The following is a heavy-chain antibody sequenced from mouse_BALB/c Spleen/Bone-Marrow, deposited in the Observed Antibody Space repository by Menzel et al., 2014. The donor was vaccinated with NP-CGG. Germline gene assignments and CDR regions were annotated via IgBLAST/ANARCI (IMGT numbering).Heavy chain of an antibody. CDR1: GFTFNDYY. V-gene: IGHV14-3*02. CDR2: IDPANGNT. J-gene: IGHJ4*01. Sequence: VQLQQSGAELVKPGASVKLSCTASGFTFNDYYMHWVKQRPEKGLEWIGRIDPANGNTNYAQKFKGKATITADTSSNTDCLQLSRLTSEYTAVYYCAKWDYYAMDYWGQGTSLTVSS. CDR3: AKWDYYAMDY.